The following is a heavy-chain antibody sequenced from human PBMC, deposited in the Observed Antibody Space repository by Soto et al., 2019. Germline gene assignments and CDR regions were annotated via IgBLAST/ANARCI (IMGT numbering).Heavy chain of an antibody. CDR2: ISSSTSTI. D-gene: IGHD4-17*01. J-gene: IGHJ4*02. CDR1: GFTLSTYN. CDR3: AGDSGDLLY. Sequence: GGSLRLSCAASGFTLSTYNMNWVRQAPGKGLEWVSFISSSTSTIYYADSVKGRFTISRDNAKNSLYLQMNSLRAEDTAVYYCAGDSGDLLYWGQGTLVTVSS. V-gene: IGHV3-48*01.